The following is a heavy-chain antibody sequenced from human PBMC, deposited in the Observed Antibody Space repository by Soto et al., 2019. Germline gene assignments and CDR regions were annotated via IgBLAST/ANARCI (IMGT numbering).Heavy chain of an antibody. CDR1: GGSISSYY. CDR2: IYYSGST. J-gene: IGHJ6*02. CDR3: ARIDSYYYDSSRYNRMASDYYGMDV. V-gene: IGHV4-59*01. Sequence: PSENLSLTCTVSGGSISSYYWSWIRQPPGKGLEWIGYIYYSGSTNYNPSLKSRVTISVDTSKNQFSLKLSSVTAADTAVYYCARIDSYYYDSSRYNRMASDYYGMDVWGQGTTVTVSS. D-gene: IGHD3-22*01.